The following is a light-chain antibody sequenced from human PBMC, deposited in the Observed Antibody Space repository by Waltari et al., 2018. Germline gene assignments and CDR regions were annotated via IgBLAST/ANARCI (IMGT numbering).Light chain of an antibody. CDR3: SSYTSSSTLV. CDR1: SSDVGGENY. Sequence: HSALTQPASLSGSPGPSITISCTVTSSDVGGENYFSWYQQHPAKAPKLMIYEVSNRPSGVSKRLSGSKSGKTASLTISGLQAEDEADDYCSSYTSSSTLVFGSGTKVTVL. CDR2: EVS. J-gene: IGLJ1*01. V-gene: IGLV2-14*01.